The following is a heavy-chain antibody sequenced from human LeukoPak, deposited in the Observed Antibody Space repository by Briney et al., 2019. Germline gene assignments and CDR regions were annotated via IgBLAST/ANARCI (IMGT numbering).Heavy chain of an antibody. CDR1: GGSFSGYY. V-gene: IGHV4-34*01. CDR3: ARRRSYGSGSYFVD. Sequence: SETLSLTCAVYGGSFSGYYWSWIRQPPGKGLEWIGEINHSGSTNYNPSLKSRVTISVDTSKNQFSLKLSSVTAADTAVYYCARRRSYGSGSYFVDWGQGTLVTVSS. J-gene: IGHJ4*02. CDR2: INHSGST. D-gene: IGHD3-10*01.